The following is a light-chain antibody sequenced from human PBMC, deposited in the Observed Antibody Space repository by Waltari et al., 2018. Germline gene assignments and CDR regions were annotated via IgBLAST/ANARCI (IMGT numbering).Light chain of an antibody. CDR2: DID. V-gene: IGLV1-51*01. CDR1: SSNIGKTY. Sequence: QSVFTQPPSVYAAPGQKVTIPCAGTSSNIGKTYVSRYQQIPGTAPKLLIYDIDKRPSGIPDRFSGSRSGTSATLGITGLQTGDEADYYCATWDSSLSAGAFGPGTKVTVL. CDR3: ATWDSSLSAGA. J-gene: IGLJ1*01.